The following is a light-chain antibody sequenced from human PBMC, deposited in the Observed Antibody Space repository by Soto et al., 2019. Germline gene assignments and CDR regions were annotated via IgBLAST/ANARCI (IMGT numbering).Light chain of an antibody. CDR2: SAS. J-gene: IGKJ5*01. CDR1: QGISSY. Sequence: DIQLTQSPSFLSASVGDRVTITCRASQGISSYLAWYQQKSGKATKLLIYSASTLQSGVPSRFSGSGSGTEFPLTISSLQREDFATYYCQQLNSYPITFGQGTRLEI. CDR3: QQLNSYPIT. V-gene: IGKV1-9*01.